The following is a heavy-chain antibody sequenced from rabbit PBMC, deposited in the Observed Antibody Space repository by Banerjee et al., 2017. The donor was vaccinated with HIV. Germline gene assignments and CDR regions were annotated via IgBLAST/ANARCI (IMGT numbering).Heavy chain of an antibody. D-gene: IGHD4-2*01. V-gene: IGHV1S45*01. J-gene: IGHJ4*01. CDR3: ARDSAGREDFNL. CDR1: GFSFSDRDV. CDR2: INAATAKP. Sequence: QEQLVESGGGLVKPEGSLTLTCKASGFSFSDRDVMCWVRQAPGKGLEWIACINAATAKPVYATWAKGRFTISRASSTTVTLQMTSLTVADTATYFCARDSAGREDFNLWGPGTLVTVS.